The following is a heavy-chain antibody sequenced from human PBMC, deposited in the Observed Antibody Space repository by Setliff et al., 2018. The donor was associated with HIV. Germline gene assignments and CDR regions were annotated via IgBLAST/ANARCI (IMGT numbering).Heavy chain of an antibody. CDR3: ARKYYYDRSGYYKGVDY. CDR1: GFTFSSYE. J-gene: IGHJ4*02. D-gene: IGHD3-22*01. CDR2: ISSSGNTI. Sequence: PGGSLRLSCAASGFTFSSYEMNWVRQAPGKGLEWVSYISSSGNTIYYADSVKGRFTICRDNAKNSLYLQMNSLIAEDTAVYYCARKYYYDRSGYYKGVDYWGQGTLVTVSS. V-gene: IGHV3-48*03.